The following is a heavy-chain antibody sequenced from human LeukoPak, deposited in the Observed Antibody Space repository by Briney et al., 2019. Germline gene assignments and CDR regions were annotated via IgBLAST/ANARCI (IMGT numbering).Heavy chain of an antibody. CDR2: IRGSGGST. CDR3: AQWPGTTNAFDI. D-gene: IGHD1/OR15-1a*01. Sequence: GGSLRLSCAASGFTFSSYAMSWVRQAPGKGLEWVSAIRGSGGSTYYADSVKGRFTISRDNSKNTLYLQMNSLRDEDTAVYYCAQWPGTTNAFDIWGQGTMVTVSS. J-gene: IGHJ3*02. CDR1: GFTFSSYA. V-gene: IGHV3-23*01.